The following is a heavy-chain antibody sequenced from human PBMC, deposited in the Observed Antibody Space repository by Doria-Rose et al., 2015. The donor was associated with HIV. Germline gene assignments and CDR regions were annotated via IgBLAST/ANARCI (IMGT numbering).Heavy chain of an antibody. CDR2: INHSGST. Sequence: QVQLQQRDAGLVKPSETLSLTCAVFGGSFSGYYWSWIRQPPGKGLEWIGEINHSGSTNYKTSLKSRVTISLDTSKNLFSLKLSSVTAADTAVYYCARGLLRGGWNDVDYYYGMDVWGQGTTVTVSS. CDR1: GGSFSGYY. J-gene: IGHJ6*02. V-gene: IGHV4-34*01. D-gene: IGHD1-1*01. CDR3: ARGLLRGGWNDVDYYYGMDV.